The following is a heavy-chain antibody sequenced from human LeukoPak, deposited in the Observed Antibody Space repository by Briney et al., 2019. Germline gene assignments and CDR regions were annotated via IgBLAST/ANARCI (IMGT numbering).Heavy chain of an antibody. D-gene: IGHD2-2*01. V-gene: IGHV4-59*01. CDR1: GGSISSYY. Sequence: PSETLSLTCTVSGGSISSYYWSWIRQPPGEGLEWIGYIYYSGSSSYNPSLKCRVTMSVDTSKNQLSLKLSSVTAADTAVYYCARWYCSSNTCYHMDVWGKGTTVTVSS. J-gene: IGHJ6*03. CDR2: IYYSGSS. CDR3: ARWYCSSNTCYHMDV.